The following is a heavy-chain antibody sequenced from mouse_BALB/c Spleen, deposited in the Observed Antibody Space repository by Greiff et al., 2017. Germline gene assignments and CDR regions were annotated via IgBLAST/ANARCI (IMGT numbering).Heavy chain of an antibody. CDR3: ARSYDYDGGAMDY. J-gene: IGHJ4*01. CDR1: GFTFGSFG. V-gene: IGHV5-17*02. Sequence: EVKLMESGGGLVQPGGSRKLSCAASGFTFGSFGMHWVRQAPEKGLEWVAYISSGSSTIYYADTVTGRFTISRDNPKNTLFLQMTSLRSEDTAMYYCARSYDYDGGAMDYWGQGTSVTVSS. CDR2: ISSGSSTI. D-gene: IGHD2-4*01.